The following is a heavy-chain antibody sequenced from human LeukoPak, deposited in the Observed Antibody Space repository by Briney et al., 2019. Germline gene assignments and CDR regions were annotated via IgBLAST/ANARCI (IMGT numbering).Heavy chain of an antibody. CDR3: ARGPRTARYCSSTSCSHRAPFDP. D-gene: IGHD2-2*01. V-gene: IGHV4-34*01. CDR1: GGSFSGYY. CDR2: INHSGST. Sequence: SETLSLTCAVYGGSFSGYYWSWIRQPPGKGLEWIGEINHSGSTNYNPSLKSRVTISVDTSKNQFSLKLSSVTAADTAVYYCARGPRTARYCSSTSCSHRAPFDPWGQGTLVTVYS. J-gene: IGHJ5*02.